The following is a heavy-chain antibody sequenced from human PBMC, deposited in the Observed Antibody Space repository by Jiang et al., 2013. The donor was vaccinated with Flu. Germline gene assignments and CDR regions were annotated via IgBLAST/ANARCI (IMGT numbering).Heavy chain of an antibody. CDR3: AKGNSSGWYLIY. D-gene: IGHD6-19*01. J-gene: IGHJ4*02. Sequence: SVKVSCKASGYTFTSYDIHWVRQATGQGLEWMGWMNPNSGNTGYAQKFQGRVTMPRNTSISTAYMELSSLRSEDTAVYYCAKGNSSGWYLIYWGQGTPVTVSS. CDR1: GYTFTSYD. V-gene: IGHV1-8*01. CDR2: MNPNSGNT.